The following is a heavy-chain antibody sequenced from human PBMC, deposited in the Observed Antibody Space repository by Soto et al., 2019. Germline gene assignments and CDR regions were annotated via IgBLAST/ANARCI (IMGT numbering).Heavy chain of an antibody. V-gene: IGHV4-30-2*01. J-gene: IGHJ4*02. Sequence: SETLSLTCAVSGGSISSGGYSWSWIRQPPGKGLEWIGYIYHSGNTYYNPSLKSRVTILVDRSKNQFSLKLSSVTAADTAVYYCARLTYYDFWSGYSPGYFDYWGQGAQVTVSS. D-gene: IGHD3-3*01. CDR1: GGSISSGGYS. CDR3: ARLTYYDFWSGYSPGYFDY. CDR2: IYHSGNT.